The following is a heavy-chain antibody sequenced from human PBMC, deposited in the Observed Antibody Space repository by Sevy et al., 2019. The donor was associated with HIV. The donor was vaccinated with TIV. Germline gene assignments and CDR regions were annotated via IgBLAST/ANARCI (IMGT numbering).Heavy chain of an antibody. CDR2: VNPRNGGT. J-gene: IGHJ4*02. V-gene: IGHV1-2*02. CDR1: GYTFTGQY. Sequence: ASLKVSCKASGYTFTGQYIHWVRQVPGQGLEWVGWVNPRNGGTKTAQSFEGRVTLTRDTSISTANLEMGSLTSDDTAVYFCARARLGPLGTLDSWGQGTLVTVSS. CDR3: ARARLGPLGTLDS. D-gene: IGHD3-10*01.